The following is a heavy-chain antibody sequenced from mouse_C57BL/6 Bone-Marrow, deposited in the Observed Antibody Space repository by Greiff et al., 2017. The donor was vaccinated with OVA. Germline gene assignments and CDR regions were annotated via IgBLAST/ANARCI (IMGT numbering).Heavy chain of an antibody. D-gene: IGHD1-1*01. CDR3: VRGGTTVVRYWYFDV. Sequence: VQLQQSGGGLVQPKGSLKLSCAASGFTFNTYAMHWVRQAPGKGLEWVARIRSKSSNYATYYADSVKDRFTISRDDSQSMLYLQMNNLKTEDTAMYYCVRGGTTVVRYWYFDVWGTGTTVTVSS. V-gene: IGHV10-3*01. CDR2: IRSKSSNYAT. J-gene: IGHJ1*03. CDR1: GFTFNTYA.